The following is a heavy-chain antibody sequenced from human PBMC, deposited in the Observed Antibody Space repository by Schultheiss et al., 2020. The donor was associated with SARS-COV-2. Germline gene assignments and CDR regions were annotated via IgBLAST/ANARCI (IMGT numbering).Heavy chain of an antibody. J-gene: IGHJ2*01. CDR1: GFTFSSYD. V-gene: IGHV3-13*01. CDR2: IGTAGDT. D-gene: IGHD3-3*01. CDR3: ARDATLEWLFADPIVDWYFDL. Sequence: AGSLRLSCAASGFTFSSYDMHWVRQATGKGLEWVSAIGTAGDTYYPGSVKGRFTISRDNAKNSLYLQMNSLRAEDTAVYYCARDATLEWLFADPIVDWYFDLWGRGTLVTVSS.